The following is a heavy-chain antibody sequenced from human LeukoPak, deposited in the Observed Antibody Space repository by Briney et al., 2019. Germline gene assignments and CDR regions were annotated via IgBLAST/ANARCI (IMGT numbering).Heavy chain of an antibody. V-gene: IGHV3-11*06. D-gene: IGHD1-1*01. CDR3: ARDHNYAFDN. Sequence: XPXXXXXGISYIGIDSGNTKYADSVRGRFTISADKAKNSLYLQMNSLRVEDTAVYYCARDHNYAFDNWGQGTLVSVAS. J-gene: IGHJ4*02. CDR2: IGIDSGNT.